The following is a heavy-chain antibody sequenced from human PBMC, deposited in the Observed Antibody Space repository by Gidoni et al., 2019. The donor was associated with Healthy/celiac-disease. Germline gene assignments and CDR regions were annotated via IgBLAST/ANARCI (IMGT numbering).Heavy chain of an antibody. J-gene: IGHJ1*01. CDR3: ARDRPVIIARDYAEYFQH. CDR2: INAGNGNT. Sequence: QVQLVQSGAEVKKPGASVKVSCKASGYNFTSYAMHWVRQAPGQRLEWMGWINAGNGNTKYSQKCQGRVTITRDTSASTAYMELSSLRSEDTAVYYCARDRPVIIARDYAEYFQHWGQGTLVTVSS. V-gene: IGHV1-3*01. CDR1: GYNFTSYA. D-gene: IGHD3-3*01.